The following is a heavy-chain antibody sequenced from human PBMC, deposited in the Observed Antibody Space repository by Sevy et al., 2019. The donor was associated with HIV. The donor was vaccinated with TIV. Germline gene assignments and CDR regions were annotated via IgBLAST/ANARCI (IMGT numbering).Heavy chain of an antibody. CDR2: FDPEDGER. Sequence: ASVKVSCKVSGKNLNDLPMHWVRQAPGKGLEWMGRFDPEDGERIYAQKFQGIVTMTEDTSRDTAYMELNSLRSEDTAMYYCATTREYYEDNSGYLDYWGQGILVTVSS. V-gene: IGHV1-24*01. J-gene: IGHJ4*02. D-gene: IGHD3-16*01. CDR3: ATTREYYEDNSGYLDY. CDR1: GKNLNDLP.